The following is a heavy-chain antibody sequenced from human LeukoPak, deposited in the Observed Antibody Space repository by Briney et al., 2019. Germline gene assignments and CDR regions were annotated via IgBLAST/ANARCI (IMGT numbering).Heavy chain of an antibody. CDR1: GHSISSSSYY. Sequence: PSEPLTLICTVSGHSISSSSYYWGWIRQPPGKGLVWIGSIYYSGSTYYNPSLNNQVNISVDPSKTQFSLKLSSVTAPDTAVYYCASLPDSSVFDYWGQGTLVSVFS. CDR2: IYYSGST. J-gene: IGHJ4*02. V-gene: IGHV4-39*01. D-gene: IGHD3-22*01. CDR3: ASLPDSSVFDY.